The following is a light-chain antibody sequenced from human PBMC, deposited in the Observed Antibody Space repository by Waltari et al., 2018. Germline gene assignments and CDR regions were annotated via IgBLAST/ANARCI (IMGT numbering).Light chain of an antibody. CDR2: EVS. V-gene: IGLV2-14*01. J-gene: IGLJ1*01. CDR1: DSDVGAYDF. CDR3: SSYTTSSAPGV. Sequence: QSALTQPASVSGSPGQSITISCSGPDSDVGAYDFVPWYQQHPGKAPPLIIYEVSNRPSGISNRFSASKSGNTASLTISGLQAEDEADYYCSSYTTSSAPGVFGTGTRVTVL.